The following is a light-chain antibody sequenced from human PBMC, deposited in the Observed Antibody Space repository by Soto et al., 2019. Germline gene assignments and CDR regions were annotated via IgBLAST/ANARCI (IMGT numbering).Light chain of an antibody. Sequence: VPTPPGPGRRYRGRSITISCTGTSSDVSGYKYVCQYQQHPAKARKRMIFGVSNWPSGISNRFSGSKSRNTASPTTSGLQAEDEADYSCSSYTSSSTLVLGGGTTVTVL. V-gene: IGLV2-14*01. CDR2: GVS. CDR1: SSDVSGYKY. CDR3: SSYTSSSTLV. J-gene: IGLJ2*01.